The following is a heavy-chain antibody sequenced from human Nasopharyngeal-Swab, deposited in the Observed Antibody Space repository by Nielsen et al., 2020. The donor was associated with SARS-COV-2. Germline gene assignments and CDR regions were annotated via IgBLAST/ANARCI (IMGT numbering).Heavy chain of an antibody. V-gene: IGHV3-30*04. Sequence: SLMIHCAASGFTFSSYAMHWVRQAPGKGLEWVAVISYDGSNKYYADSVKGRFTISRDNSKNTLYLQMNSLRAEDTAVYYCAKDRGIVVVIGFDYWGQGTLVTVSS. D-gene: IGHD3-22*01. CDR2: ISYDGSNK. CDR3: AKDRGIVVVIGFDY. CDR1: GFTFSSYA. J-gene: IGHJ4*02.